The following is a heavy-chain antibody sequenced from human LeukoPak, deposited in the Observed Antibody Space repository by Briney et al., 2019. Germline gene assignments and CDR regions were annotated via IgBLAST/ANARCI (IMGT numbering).Heavy chain of an antibody. CDR1: GFIFSSYG. Sequence: GGSLRLSCAASGFIFSSYGMHWVRQAPGKGLEWVTFTRYDGGSKYYADSVKGRFTISRDNSKNTLHLQMNSLRPEDAAVYYCAKEGSTSPFDYWGQGTLVTVSS. D-gene: IGHD1-26*01. V-gene: IGHV3-30*02. J-gene: IGHJ4*02. CDR2: TRYDGGSK. CDR3: AKEGSTSPFDY.